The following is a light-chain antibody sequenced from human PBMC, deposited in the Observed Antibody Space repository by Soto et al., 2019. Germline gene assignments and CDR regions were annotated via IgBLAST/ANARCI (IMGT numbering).Light chain of an antibody. CDR2: DVN. CDR3: SSYTSSSTRLV. V-gene: IGLV2-14*03. J-gene: IGLJ2*01. Sequence: QSALTQPASVSGSPGQSITISCTGTSSDVGGYNYVSWYQHHPDKAPKLMIYDVNNRPSGVSNRFSGSKSGNTASLTISGLQDEDEADYYCSSYTSSSTRLVFGGGTKLTVL. CDR1: SSDVGGYNY.